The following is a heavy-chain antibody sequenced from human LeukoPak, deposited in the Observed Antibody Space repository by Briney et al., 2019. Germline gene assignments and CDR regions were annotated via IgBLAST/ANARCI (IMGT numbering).Heavy chain of an antibody. CDR1: GGSISSSSYY. J-gene: IGHJ4*02. CDR3: ARAPMVRGVILPLDY. V-gene: IGHV4-39*07. CDR2: IYYSGST. Sequence: SETLSLTCTVSGGSISSSSYYWGWIRQPPGKGLEWIGSIYYSGSTYYNPSLKSRVTISVDTSKNQFSLKLSSVTAADTAVYYCARAPMVRGVILPLDYWGQGTLVTVSS. D-gene: IGHD3-10*01.